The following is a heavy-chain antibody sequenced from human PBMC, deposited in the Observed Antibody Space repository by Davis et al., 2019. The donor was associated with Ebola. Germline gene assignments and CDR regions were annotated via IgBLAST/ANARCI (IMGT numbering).Heavy chain of an antibody. CDR1: GFTLSDYY. CDR3: ARDRSVMVSHYYYGMDV. V-gene: IGHV3-11*01. Sequence: GESLKISCAASGFTLSDYYMSWIRQAPGKGLEWVSYISSSGRTMYYADSMKGRFTISRDNAKNSLYLQMNSLRAEDTAVYYCARDRSVMVSHYYYGMDVWGQGTTVTVSS. J-gene: IGHJ6*02. D-gene: IGHD5-18*01. CDR2: ISSSGRTM.